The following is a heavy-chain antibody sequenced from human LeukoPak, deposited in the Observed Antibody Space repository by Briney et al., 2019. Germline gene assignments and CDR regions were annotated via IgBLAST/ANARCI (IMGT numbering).Heavy chain of an antibody. CDR1: GLTFSSYS. D-gene: IGHD2-21*02. CDR3: ARDHGIVVVTASRLDS. CDR2: ISSSSSYI. V-gene: IGHV3-21*01. Sequence: IPGGSLRLSCAASGLTFSSYSMNWVRQAPGKGLEWLSSISSSSSYIDYADSVKGRFTISRDNAKNSLYLQMNSLRAEDTAVYFCARDHGIVVVTASRLDSWGQETLVTVSS. J-gene: IGHJ4*02.